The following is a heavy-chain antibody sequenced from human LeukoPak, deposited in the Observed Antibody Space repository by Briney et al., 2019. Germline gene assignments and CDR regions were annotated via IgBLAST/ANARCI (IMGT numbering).Heavy chain of an antibody. V-gene: IGHV3-23*01. D-gene: IGHD3-10*01. CDR1: GYTFTSYA. CDR2: IDGTGFST. J-gene: IGHJ4*02. Sequence: PGGSLRLSCAASGYTFTSYAMSWVRQAPGKGLEWVSGIDGTGFSTYYADSVKGRFTISRDNSKNTLYLQMDSLRAEDTAVYYCARDSKSMVRGNPPGYWGQGTLVTVSS. CDR3: ARDSKSMVRGNPPGY.